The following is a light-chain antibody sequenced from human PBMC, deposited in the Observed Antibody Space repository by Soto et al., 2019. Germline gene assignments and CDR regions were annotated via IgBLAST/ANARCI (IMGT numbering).Light chain of an antibody. Sequence: QAVVTQPPSVSGAPGQRVTISCTGSSSNIASFEVHWYQQLPGTAPKLLIYDTSNRPSGVPDRFSGSKSGTSASLAITGLQAEDEADYYCQSYDNSLTDYYVFVTGTKLTVL. CDR2: DTS. CDR3: QSYDNSLTDYYV. V-gene: IGLV1-40*01. CDR1: SSNIASFE. J-gene: IGLJ1*01.